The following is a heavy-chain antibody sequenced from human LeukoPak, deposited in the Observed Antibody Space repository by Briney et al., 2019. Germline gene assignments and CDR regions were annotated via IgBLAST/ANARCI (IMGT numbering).Heavy chain of an antibody. V-gene: IGHV3-74*01. D-gene: IGHD4-23*01. J-gene: IGHJ4*02. CDR2: IVSDGSNT. CDR1: GFTFSSYW. Sequence: GGSLRLSCGASGFTFSSYWMNWVRQVPGKGLVWVSRIVSDGSNTNYADSVKGRFTISRDNAKNTLYLQMNSLRVEDTAVYYCARGRPHGNDYWGQGTLVTVSS. CDR3: ARGRPHGNDY.